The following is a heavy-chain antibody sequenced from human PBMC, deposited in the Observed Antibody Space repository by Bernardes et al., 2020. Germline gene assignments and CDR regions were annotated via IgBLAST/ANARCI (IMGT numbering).Heavy chain of an antibody. CDR2: IKQDGSEK. V-gene: IGHV3-7*01. CDR3: ARDGKEGLYFDY. J-gene: IGHJ4*02. CDR1: GFTFSSDW. Sequence: GGSLRLSCAASGFTFSSDWMSWVRQAPGKGLEWVANIKQDGSEKYYVDSVKGRFTISRDNAKNSLYLQMNSLRAEDTAVYYCARDGKEGLYFDYWGQGTLVTVSS.